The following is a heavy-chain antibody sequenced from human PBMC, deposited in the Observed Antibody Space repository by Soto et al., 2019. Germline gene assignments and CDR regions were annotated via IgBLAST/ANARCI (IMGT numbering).Heavy chain of an antibody. J-gene: IGHJ4*02. V-gene: IGHV4-39*01. Sequence: QLQLQESGPGLVKPSETLSLTCTVSRGSIGSSSHDWGWSLQPPGKGLEWIGSTDYSGSTYYNPSLKSRVTISVDKSQNQLSLRLTSVAAAATAVYYCAIYDVWRGSDFDYWGQGTLVTVSS. CDR1: RGSIGSSSHD. CDR2: TDYSGST. CDR3: AIYDVWRGSDFDY. D-gene: IGHD3-3*01.